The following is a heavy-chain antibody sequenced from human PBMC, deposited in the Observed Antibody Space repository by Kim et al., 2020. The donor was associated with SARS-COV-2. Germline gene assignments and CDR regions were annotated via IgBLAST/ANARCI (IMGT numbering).Heavy chain of an antibody. V-gene: IGHV1-69*13. D-gene: IGHD3-22*01. CDR3: ARAPYYYDSSGYHHAFDI. Sequence: SVKVSCKASGGTFSSYAISWVRQAPGQGLEWMGGIIPIFGTANYAQKFQGRVTITADESTSTAYMELSSLRSEDTAVYYCARAPYYYDSSGYHHAFDIWGQGTMVTVSS. J-gene: IGHJ3*02. CDR1: GGTFSSYA. CDR2: IIPIFGTA.